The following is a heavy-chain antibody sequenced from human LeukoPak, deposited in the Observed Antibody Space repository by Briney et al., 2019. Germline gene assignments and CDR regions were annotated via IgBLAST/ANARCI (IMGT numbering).Heavy chain of an antibody. CDR1: GDSVSSNSAA. J-gene: IGHJ6*03. CDR2: TYYRSKWYN. Sequence: SPTLSLTCAISGDSVSSNSAAWNWIRQSPSRGLEWLGRTYYRSKWYNDYAVSVKSRITINPDTSKNQFSLQLNSVTPEDTAVYYCAREDSSGWYLHYYYYMDVWGKGTTGTISS. V-gene: IGHV6-1*01. CDR3: AREDSSGWYLHYYYYMDV. D-gene: IGHD6-19*01.